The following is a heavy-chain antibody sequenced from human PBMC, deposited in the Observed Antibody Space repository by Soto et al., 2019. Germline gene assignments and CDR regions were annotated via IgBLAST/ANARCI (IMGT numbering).Heavy chain of an antibody. CDR2: ISAYNGNT. Sequence: GASVKVSSKAPCCTFSKTGIRWGRQDPGQGLEWMGWISAYNGNTKYIQKLQGRVTMTTDTSTSTAYMELRSLRSDDTAVYYCARDVGGWYSYWGQGTLVTVSS. V-gene: IGHV1-18*01. J-gene: IGHJ4*02. D-gene: IGHD6-19*01. CDR3: ARDVGGWYSY. CDR1: CCTFSKTG.